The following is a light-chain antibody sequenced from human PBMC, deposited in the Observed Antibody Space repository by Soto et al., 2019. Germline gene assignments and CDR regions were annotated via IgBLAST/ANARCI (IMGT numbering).Light chain of an antibody. Sequence: IQMSLSALPLSAPSRTRVTSPLRASHSISTWLAWYQQKPGKAPKLLIYGASSLASGVPSRFSGSGSGTEFTLTISSLQPDDFATYYCQQHNGYSERRFGQSTKADI. CDR3: QQHNGYSERR. CDR2: GAS. V-gene: IGKV1-5*01. CDR1: HSISTW. J-gene: IGKJ1*01.